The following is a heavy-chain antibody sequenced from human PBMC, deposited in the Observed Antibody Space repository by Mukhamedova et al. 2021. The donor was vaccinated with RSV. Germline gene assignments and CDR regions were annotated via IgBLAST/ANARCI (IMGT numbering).Heavy chain of an antibody. J-gene: IGHJ6*03. CDR2: IWYDGSNK. V-gene: IGHV3-33*01. CDR3: ARDLSLLVTVMDV. Sequence: EYMGVIWYDGSNKYYADSVKGRFTISRDNSKNTLYLQMNSLRAEDTAVYYCARDLSLLVTVMDVWGKGTTVTVSS. D-gene: IGHD1-14*01.